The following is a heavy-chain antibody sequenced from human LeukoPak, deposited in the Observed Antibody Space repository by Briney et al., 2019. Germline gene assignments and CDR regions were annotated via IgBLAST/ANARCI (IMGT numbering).Heavy chain of an antibody. V-gene: IGHV3-30-3*01. CDR3: ASGYDILTGALPTDPYGMDV. D-gene: IGHD3-9*01. Sequence: GGSLRLSCAASGFTFSSYAMHWVRQAPGKGLEWVAVISYDGSNKYYADSVKGRFTISSDNSKNTLYLQMNSLRAEDTAVYYCASGYDILTGALPTDPYGMDVWGQGTTVTVSS. CDR2: ISYDGSNK. CDR1: GFTFSSYA. J-gene: IGHJ6*02.